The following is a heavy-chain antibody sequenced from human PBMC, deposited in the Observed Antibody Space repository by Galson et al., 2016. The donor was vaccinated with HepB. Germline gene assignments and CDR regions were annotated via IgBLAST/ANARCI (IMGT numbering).Heavy chain of an antibody. D-gene: IGHD4-11*01. V-gene: IGHV3-53*01. CDR2: XXGDXXX. CDR3: ARDDSSANGGH. J-gene: IGHJ4*02. Sequence: SLRLSCAVSGFSVRTXXMSXXXQAXXXWLXXVSXXXGDXXXYXXXSVXXRFTISRESSKNTLYXQMSSXRAEDAAIXYFARDDSSANGGHWGQGTLVTVSS. CDR1: GFSVRTXX.